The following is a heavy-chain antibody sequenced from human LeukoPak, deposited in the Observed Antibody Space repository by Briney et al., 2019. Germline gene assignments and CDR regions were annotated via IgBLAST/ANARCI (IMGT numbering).Heavy chain of an antibody. CDR2: IYYSGST. J-gene: IGHJ5*02. Sequence: SETLSLTCTVSGGSISSYYWSWIRQPAGKGLEWIGYIYYSGSTNYNPSLKSRVTISVDTSKNQFSLKLSSVTAADTAVYYCARVSAGITRWFDPWGQGTLVTVSS. CDR1: GGSISSYY. CDR3: ARVSAGITRWFDP. D-gene: IGHD6-13*01. V-gene: IGHV4-59*01.